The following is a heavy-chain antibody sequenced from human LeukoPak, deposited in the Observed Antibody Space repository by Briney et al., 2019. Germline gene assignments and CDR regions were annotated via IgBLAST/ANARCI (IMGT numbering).Heavy chain of an antibody. V-gene: IGHV4-59*01. Sequence: SETLSLTCTVSGGSISSYYWSWIRQPPGKGLEWIGYIYYSGSTNYNPSLKSRVTISVDTSKNQFSLKLSSVTAADTAVYYCARDRPWGRRGYYMDVWGKGTTVTVSS. CDR3: ARDRPWGRRGYYMDV. CDR1: GGSISSYY. CDR2: IYYSGST. J-gene: IGHJ6*03. D-gene: IGHD2-15*01.